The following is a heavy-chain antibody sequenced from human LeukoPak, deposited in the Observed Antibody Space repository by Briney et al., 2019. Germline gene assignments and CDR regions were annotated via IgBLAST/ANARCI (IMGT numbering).Heavy chain of an antibody. CDR1: GFTFSTYG. V-gene: IGHV3-30*18. CDR3: AKFGY. D-gene: IGHD3-10*01. J-gene: IGHJ4*02. Sequence: GGSLRLSCAASGFTFSTYGMHWVRQAPGKGLEWVAVISYDGSNEYYADSVKGRFTISRDNSKNTLYLQMNSLRAEDTAVYYCAKFGYWGQGTLVTVSS. CDR2: ISYDGSNE.